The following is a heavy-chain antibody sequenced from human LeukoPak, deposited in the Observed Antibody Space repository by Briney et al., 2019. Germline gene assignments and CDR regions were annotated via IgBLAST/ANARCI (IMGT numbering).Heavy chain of an antibody. Sequence: SETLSLTCTVSGGSISSYYWSWIRQPPGKGLEWIGYIYYSGSTNYNPSLKSRVTISVDTSKNQFSLKLSSVTAADTAVYYCARAKMATKYYYYYGMDVWGQGTTVTVSS. CDR3: ARAKMATKYYYYYGMDV. CDR2: IYYSGST. V-gene: IGHV4-59*01. D-gene: IGHD5-24*01. CDR1: GGSISSYY. J-gene: IGHJ6*02.